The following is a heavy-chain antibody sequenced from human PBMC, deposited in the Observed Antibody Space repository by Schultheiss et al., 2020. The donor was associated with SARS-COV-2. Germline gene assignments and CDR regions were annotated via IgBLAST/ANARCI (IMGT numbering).Heavy chain of an antibody. CDR2: IDWDDDK. CDR1: GGSISSGGYY. V-gene: IGHV2-70*01. D-gene: IGHD2-2*01. J-gene: IGHJ6*02. Sequence: TLSLTCTVSGGSISSGGYYWSWIRQPPGKGLEWLALIDWDDDKYYSTSLKTRLTISKDTSKNQVVLTMTNMDPVDTATYYCARMEVVPAAVYYYYGMDVWGQGTTVTVSS. CDR3: ARMEVVPAAVYYYYGMDV.